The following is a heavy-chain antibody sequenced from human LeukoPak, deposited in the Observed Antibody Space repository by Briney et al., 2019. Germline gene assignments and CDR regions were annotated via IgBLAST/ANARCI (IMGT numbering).Heavy chain of an antibody. CDR1: FSPFSSYT. CDR3: ARLGIITAAGSNDY. CDR2: ISYSGDTI. D-gene: IGHD6-13*01. J-gene: IGHJ4*02. Sequence: GGSLRLSCAASFSPFSSYTMNWVRQAPGKGLEWVSYISYSGDTIYYADSVKGRFTVSRDNAKNSLYLQMNSLRAEDTAVYYCARLGIITAAGSNDYWGQGTLVTVSS. V-gene: IGHV3-48*04.